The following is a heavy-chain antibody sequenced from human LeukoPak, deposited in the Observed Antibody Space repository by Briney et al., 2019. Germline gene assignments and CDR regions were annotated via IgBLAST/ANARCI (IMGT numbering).Heavy chain of an antibody. CDR1: GGSISSYY. CDR2: IYYSGST. J-gene: IGHJ6*03. CDR3: ARSVEGYCSGGSCYSYYYYMDV. Sequence: PSETLSLTCTVSGGSISSYYWSWIRQPPGKGLEWIGYIYYSGSTNYNPSLKSRVTMSVDTSKNQFSLTLSSVTAADTAVYYCARSVEGYCSGGSCYSYYYYMDVWGKGTTVTVSS. D-gene: IGHD2-15*01. V-gene: IGHV4-59*01.